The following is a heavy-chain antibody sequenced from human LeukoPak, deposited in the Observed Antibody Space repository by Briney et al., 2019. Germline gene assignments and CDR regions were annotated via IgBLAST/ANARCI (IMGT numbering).Heavy chain of an antibody. J-gene: IGHJ4*02. CDR1: VGSISSSSYY. V-gene: IGHV4-39*01. D-gene: IGHD3-22*01. CDR3: ARHRPIFSDSSGYYSPSALDY. CDR2: VYYSGST. Sequence: PSETLSLTRAVSVGSISSSSYYWGWIRQPPGKGLEWIVRVYYSGSTYYNPSLKSRVTISVDTSKNQFSLKLSSVRAADKAVYYCARHRPIFSDSSGYYSPSALDYWGQGTLVTVS.